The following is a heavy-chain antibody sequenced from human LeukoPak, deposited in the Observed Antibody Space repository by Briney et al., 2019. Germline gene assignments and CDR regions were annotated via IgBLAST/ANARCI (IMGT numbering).Heavy chain of an antibody. CDR1: GFTFSNYG. D-gene: IGHD1-14*01. Sequence: GGSLRLSCAASGFTFSNYGMHWVRQAPGKGLEWVAFIRYDGNDKYYADSVKGRFTFSRDNSKNTLYLEMNSLSPDDTAVYYCARGVEPLAANTLVYWGQGTLVTVSS. CDR2: IRYDGNDK. V-gene: IGHV3-30*02. J-gene: IGHJ4*02. CDR3: ARGVEPLAANTLVY.